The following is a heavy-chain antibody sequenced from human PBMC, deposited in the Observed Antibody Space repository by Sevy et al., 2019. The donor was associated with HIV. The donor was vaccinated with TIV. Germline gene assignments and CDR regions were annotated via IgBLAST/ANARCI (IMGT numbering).Heavy chain of an antibody. V-gene: IGHV1-24*01. CDR3: STTKDYYESSGEPFDY. J-gene: IGHJ4*02. Sequence: ASVTVSCKVSGSTLSQMAMHWVRQAPGKGLEWMATFDPEDGETIYTQKLQGRFTMTEDTSRDTAYMELRNLRTDDTAVDYYSTTKDYYESSGEPFDYWGQGTLVTVSS. D-gene: IGHD3-22*01. CDR2: FDPEDGET. CDR1: GSTLSQMA.